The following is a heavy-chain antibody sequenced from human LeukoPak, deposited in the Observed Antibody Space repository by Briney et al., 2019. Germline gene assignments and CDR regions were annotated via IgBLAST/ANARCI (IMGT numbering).Heavy chain of an antibody. D-gene: IGHD4-23*01. CDR3: ARDPHYGGNSPYFFDY. Sequence: SVKVSCKASGGTFSSYAISWVRQAPGQGLEWMGRIIPIFGTANYAQKFQGRVTITTDESTSTAYMELSSLRSEDTAVYYCARDPHYGGNSPYFFDYWGQGTLFTVSS. CDR2: IIPIFGTA. V-gene: IGHV1-69*05. CDR1: GGTFSSYA. J-gene: IGHJ4*02.